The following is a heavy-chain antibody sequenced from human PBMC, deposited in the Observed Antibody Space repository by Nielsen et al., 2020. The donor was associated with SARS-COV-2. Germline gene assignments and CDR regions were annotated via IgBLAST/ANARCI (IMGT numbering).Heavy chain of an antibody. CDR3: AKDPGSSWYYY. D-gene: IGHD6-13*01. CDR1: GFTFSSYA. Sequence: GESLKISCAASGFTFSSYAMSWVRQAPGKGLEWVSAISGSGGSTYYADSVKGRFTISRDNSKNTLYLQMNSLRAEDTAVYYCAKDPGSSWYYYWGQGTLVTVSS. CDR2: ISGSGGST. V-gene: IGHV3-23*01. J-gene: IGHJ4*02.